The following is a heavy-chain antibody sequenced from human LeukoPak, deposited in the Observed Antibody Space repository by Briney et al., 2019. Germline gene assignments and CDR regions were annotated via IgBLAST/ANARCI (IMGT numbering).Heavy chain of an antibody. D-gene: IGHD4-17*01. Sequence: SETLSLTCTVSGGSINSYYWSWIRQPPGKGLEWIGEINHSGSTNYNPSLKSRVTISVDTSKNQFSLKLSSVTAADTAVYYCARTTVTVYYYYYMDVWGKGTTVTVSS. V-gene: IGHV4-34*01. CDR3: ARTTVTVYYYYYMDV. CDR1: GGSINSYY. CDR2: INHSGST. J-gene: IGHJ6*03.